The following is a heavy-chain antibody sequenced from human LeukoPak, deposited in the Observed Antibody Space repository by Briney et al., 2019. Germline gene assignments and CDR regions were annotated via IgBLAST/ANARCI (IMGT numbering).Heavy chain of an antibody. CDR3: ARTTVTTYYFDY. J-gene: IGHJ4*02. CDR2: ISTYNTNS. D-gene: IGHD4-17*01. V-gene: IGHV1-18*01. CDR1: GYTFTTYG. Sequence: ASVKVSCKASGYTFTTYGISWVRQAPGQGLEWMGWISTYNTNSNYAQKLQGRVTKTTDTSASTAYMELRSLRSDDTAVYYCARTTVTTYYFDYWGQGTLVTVSS.